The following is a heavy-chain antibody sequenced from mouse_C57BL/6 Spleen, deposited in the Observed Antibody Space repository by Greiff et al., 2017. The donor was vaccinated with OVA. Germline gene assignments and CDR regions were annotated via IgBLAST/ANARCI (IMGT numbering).Heavy chain of an antibody. J-gene: IGHJ1*03. Sequence: VQLQQSGPELVKPGASVKISCKASGYKFTDYYMNWVKQSNGKSLEWIGDIDPNNGGTSYNQKFKGKATLTVDTSSSTAYMELRSLTSEDSAVYYCARSGGGYLDVGGTGTTATASS. D-gene: IGHD3-1*01. V-gene: IGHV1-26*01. CDR2: IDPNNGGT. CDR1: GYKFTDYY. CDR3: ARSGGGYLDV.